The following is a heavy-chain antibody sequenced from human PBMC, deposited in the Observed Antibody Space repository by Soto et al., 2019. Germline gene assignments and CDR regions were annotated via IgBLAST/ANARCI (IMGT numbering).Heavy chain of an antibody. J-gene: IGHJ6*02. CDR3: ATAQNYYGSGSYYNYGMDV. CDR1: GYTLTELS. Sequence: ASVKVSCKVSGYTLTELSMHWVRQAPGKGLEWMGGFDPEDGETIYAQKFQGRVTMTEDTSTDTAYMELSSLRSEDTAVYYCATAQNYYGSGSYYNYGMDVWGQGTTVTVSS. D-gene: IGHD3-10*01. V-gene: IGHV1-24*01. CDR2: FDPEDGET.